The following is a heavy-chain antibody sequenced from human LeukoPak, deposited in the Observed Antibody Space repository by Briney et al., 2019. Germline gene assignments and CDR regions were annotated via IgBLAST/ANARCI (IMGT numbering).Heavy chain of an antibody. CDR2: ISSSGSTI. V-gene: IGHV3-48*03. CDR1: GFTFSSYE. CDR3: AELGITMIGGV. J-gene: IGHJ6*04. Sequence: GESLRLSCAASGFTFSSYEMNWVRQAPGKGLEWVSYISSSGSTIYYADSVKGRFTISRDNAKNSLYLQMNSLRAEDTAVYYCAELGITMIGGVWGKGTTVTVSS. D-gene: IGHD3-10*02.